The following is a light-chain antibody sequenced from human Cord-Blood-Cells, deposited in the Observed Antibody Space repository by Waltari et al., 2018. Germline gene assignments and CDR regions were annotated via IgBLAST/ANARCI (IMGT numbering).Light chain of an antibody. CDR3: SSYAGSNNFVV. CDR2: EVS. Sequence: QSAMTQPPSASGSPGPSVTISCTGTSSDDGGYNCVSRYQQHPGKAPKLMIYEVSKRPSGVPDRFSGSKSGNTASLTVSGLQAEDEADYYCSSYAGSNNFVVFGGGTKLTVL. V-gene: IGLV2-8*01. CDR1: SSDDGGYNC. J-gene: IGLJ2*01.